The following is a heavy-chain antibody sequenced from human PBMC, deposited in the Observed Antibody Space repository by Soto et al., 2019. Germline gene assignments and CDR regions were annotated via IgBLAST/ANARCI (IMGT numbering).Heavy chain of an antibody. J-gene: IGHJ6*02. V-gene: IGHV1-18*01. CDR3: ARDIGEWFGEFLRYYSYGMDV. Sequence: QVQLVQSGAEVKKPGASVKVSCKASGYTFTSYGISWVRQAPGQGLEWMGWISAYNGNTNYAQKLQGRGTMTTDTSTSTAYMELRSLRSGDTAVYYCARDIGEWFGEFLRYYSYGMDVWGQGTTVTVSS. D-gene: IGHD3-10*01. CDR1: GYTFTSYG. CDR2: ISAYNGNT.